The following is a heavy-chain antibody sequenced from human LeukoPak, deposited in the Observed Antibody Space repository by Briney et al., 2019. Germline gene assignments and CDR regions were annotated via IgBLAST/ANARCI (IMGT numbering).Heavy chain of an antibody. D-gene: IGHD3-10*01. CDR2: IYYTGST. Sequence: SETLSLTCTISGGSISTYYWSWIRQPPGKGLEWIGYIYYTGSTYYNPSLKSRVTISVDTSKNQFSLKLSSVTAADTAVYYCARHGRATGAFDIWGQGTMVTVSS. CDR1: GGSISTYY. J-gene: IGHJ3*02. CDR3: ARHGRATGAFDI. V-gene: IGHV4-59*04.